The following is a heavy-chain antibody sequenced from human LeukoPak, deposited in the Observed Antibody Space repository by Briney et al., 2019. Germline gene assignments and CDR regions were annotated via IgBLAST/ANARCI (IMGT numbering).Heavy chain of an antibody. V-gene: IGHV3-33*01. CDR3: ARASGPIDY. Sequence: GGSLRLSCAASGFTFSTYGMHWVRQAPGKGLEWVAVIWYDGSNKYYADSVQGRFTISRDNSKNTLYLQMNSLRAEDTAVYSCARASGPIDYWVQGTLVTVSS. D-gene: IGHD3-10*01. CDR1: GFTFSTYG. J-gene: IGHJ4*02. CDR2: IWYDGSNK.